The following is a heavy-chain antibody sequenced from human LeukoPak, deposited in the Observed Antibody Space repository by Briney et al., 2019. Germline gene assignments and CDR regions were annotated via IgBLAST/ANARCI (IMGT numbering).Heavy chain of an antibody. V-gene: IGHV3-53*01. CDR3: VRKNRDFNAAFDI. J-gene: IGHJ3*02. D-gene: IGHD1-14*01. Sequence: PGGSLRLSCAASGFTVSNNYMSWVRQAPGKGLEWVSISYSDSNTNYADSVKGRFNISRDTSQNTLSLQMNSLRAEDTAVYYCVRKNRDFNAAFDIWGQGTVVTVSS. CDR1: GFTVSNNY. CDR2: SYSDSNT.